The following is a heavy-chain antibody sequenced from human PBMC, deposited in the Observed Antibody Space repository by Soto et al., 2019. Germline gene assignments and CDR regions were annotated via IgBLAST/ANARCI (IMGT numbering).Heavy chain of an antibody. Sequence: PGESLKISCKCSGYIFTTNWIGWVRQMPGKGLEWMGIIYPSDSDTGYSPSFQGQVTISADKSISTAYLQWSSLKASDTAMYYCARAYGGRFDYWGQGTLVTVSS. D-gene: IGHD2-15*01. J-gene: IGHJ4*02. CDR2: IYPSDSDT. V-gene: IGHV5-51*01. CDR3: ARAYGGRFDY. CDR1: GYIFTTNW.